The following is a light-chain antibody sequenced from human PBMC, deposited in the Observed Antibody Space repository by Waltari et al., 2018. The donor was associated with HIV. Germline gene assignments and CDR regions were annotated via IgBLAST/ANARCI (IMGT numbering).Light chain of an antibody. Sequence: QSVLTQPPSASGTPGQRVTISCSGSSSNIGSKYVSWYQQLPGTAPKLLIHRNNQRPSGVPDRFSGSKSGTSASLASSGLRSEDEADYYCAAWDDSLSGFWVFGGGTKLTVL. J-gene: IGLJ3*02. CDR2: RNN. CDR3: AAWDDSLSGFWV. CDR1: SSNIGSKY. V-gene: IGLV1-47*01.